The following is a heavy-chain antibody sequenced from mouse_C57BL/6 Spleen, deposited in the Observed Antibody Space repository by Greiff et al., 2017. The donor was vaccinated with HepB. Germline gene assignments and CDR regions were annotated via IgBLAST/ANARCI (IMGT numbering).Heavy chain of an antibody. CDR2: IYPGSGST. V-gene: IGHV1-55*01. Sequence: VQLQQSGAELVKPGASVKMSCKASGYTFTSYWITWVKQRPGQGLEWIGDIYPGSGSTNYNEKFKSKATLTVDTSSSTAYMQLSSLTSEDSAVYYCARTGSSYPYYFDYWGQGTTLTVSS. J-gene: IGHJ2*01. CDR3: ARTGSSYPYYFDY. CDR1: GYTFTSYW. D-gene: IGHD1-1*01.